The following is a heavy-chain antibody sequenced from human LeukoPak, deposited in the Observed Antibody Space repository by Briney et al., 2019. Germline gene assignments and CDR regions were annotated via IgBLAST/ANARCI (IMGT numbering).Heavy chain of an antibody. CDR1: AFTFFNAL. V-gene: IGHV3-15*01. D-gene: IGHD5-12*01. Sequence: GGARRLSRAPSAFTFFNALIIVERLAAFMWLQWAGCSKSMNDGETTEYAAPVKDRFTISRDDSNDTLYLYMNSVRTDDTAVYYCAADLPPPRGYDYPVDDWGQGTLVTVSS. J-gene: IGHJ4*02. CDR2: SKSMNDGETT. CDR3: AADLPPPRGYDYPVDD.